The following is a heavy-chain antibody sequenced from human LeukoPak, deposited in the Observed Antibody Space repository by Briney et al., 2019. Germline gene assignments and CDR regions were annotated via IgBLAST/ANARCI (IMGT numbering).Heavy chain of an antibody. J-gene: IGHJ4*02. CDR2: IYYSGST. D-gene: IGHD1-26*01. V-gene: IGHV4-39*01. Sequence: SETLSLTCTVSGGSISSSSYYWGWIRQPPGKGLEWIGSIYYSGSTYYNPSLKSRVTISVDTSKNQFSLKLSSVTAADTAVYYCARRRNVGYFDYWGQGTLVTVSS. CDR1: GGSISSSSYY. CDR3: ARRRNVGYFDY.